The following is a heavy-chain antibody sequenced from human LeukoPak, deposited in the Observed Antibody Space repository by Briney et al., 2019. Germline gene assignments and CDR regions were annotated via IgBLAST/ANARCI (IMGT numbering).Heavy chain of an antibody. V-gene: IGHV1-46*03. CDR2: INPSGGST. D-gene: IGHD3-16*01. CDR3: ARYRLVRFCGSYFYY. CDR1: GYNFSTYY. J-gene: IGHJ4*02. Sequence: ASEKDSCRTSGYNFSTYYMNWVRQAPPQGLEGRGIINPSGGSTSNAHTSQHRLTITTDTTSSTVYMEMSSLRSEGTAVYYCARYRLVRFCGSYFYYWGQGTLVTVSS.